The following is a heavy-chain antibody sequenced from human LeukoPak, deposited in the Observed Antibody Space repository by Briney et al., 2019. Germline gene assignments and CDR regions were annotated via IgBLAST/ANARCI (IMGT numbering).Heavy chain of an antibody. CDR3: ARENCSGGSCYSESRETLNWFDP. V-gene: IGHV4-61*02. J-gene: IGHJ5*02. Sequence: ASETLSLTCTVSGGSISSGSYYWSWIRQPAGKGLEWIGRIYTSGSTNYNPSLKSRVTISVDTSKNQFSLKLSSVTAADTAVYYCARENCSGGSCYSESRETLNWFDPWGQGTLVTVSS. D-gene: IGHD2-15*01. CDR1: GGSISSGSYY. CDR2: IYTSGST.